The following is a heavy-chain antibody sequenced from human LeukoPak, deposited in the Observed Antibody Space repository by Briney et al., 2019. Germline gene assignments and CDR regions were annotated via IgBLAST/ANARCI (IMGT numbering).Heavy chain of an antibody. D-gene: IGHD3-3*01. CDR3: ARDAQYYDFWSGYYPDY. J-gene: IGHJ4*02. Sequence: GRSLRLSCAASGFTFSSYAMHWVRQAPGKGLEWVAVISYDGSNKYYADSVKGRFTISRDNSKNTLYLQMNSQRAEDTAVYYCARDAQYYDFWSGYYPDYWGQGTLVTVSS. V-gene: IGHV3-30*01. CDR2: ISYDGSNK. CDR1: GFTFSSYA.